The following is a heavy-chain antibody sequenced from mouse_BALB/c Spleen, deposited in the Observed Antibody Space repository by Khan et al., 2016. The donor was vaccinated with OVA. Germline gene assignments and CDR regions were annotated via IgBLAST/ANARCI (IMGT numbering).Heavy chain of an antibody. CDR1: GYTFTSYW. CDR2: INPSAGYT. J-gene: IGHJ2*01. Sequence: QIQLVQSGAELAKPGASVKMSCKASGYTFTSYWMHWVKQRPGQGLEWIGYINPSAGYTDYNQTFKDKATLTADKSSSTAYMQLNSLTSEDSAVYYCARDRSDYGGQGTTRTVSS. CDR3: ARDRSDY. V-gene: IGHV1-7*01.